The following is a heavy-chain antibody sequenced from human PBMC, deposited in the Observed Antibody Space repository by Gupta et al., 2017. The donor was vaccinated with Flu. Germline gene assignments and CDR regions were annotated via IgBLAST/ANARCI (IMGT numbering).Heavy chain of an antibody. Sequence: YEIQWVRQAPGKGLEWVAVISYDGSNRYYADSVKGRFTISGDNSKNTLYLQMNSLRAEDTAVYYCAREATYYDSSGPLDYWGQGTLVTVSS. V-gene: IGHV3-30-3*01. CDR2: ISYDGSNR. CDR3: AREATYYDSSGPLDY. D-gene: IGHD3-22*01. CDR1: YE. J-gene: IGHJ4*02.